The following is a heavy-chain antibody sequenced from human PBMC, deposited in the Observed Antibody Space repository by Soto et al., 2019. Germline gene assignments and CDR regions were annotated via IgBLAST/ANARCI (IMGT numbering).Heavy chain of an antibody. J-gene: IGHJ4*02. Sequence: GGSLRLSCAASGFTFSSYGMHWVRQAPGKGLEWVAVISYDGSNKYYADSVKGRFTISRDNSKNTLYLQVNSLRAEDSAVYYCAKGYSGYDYGYWGQGTLVTVSS. V-gene: IGHV3-30*18. D-gene: IGHD5-12*01. CDR3: AKGYSGYDYGY. CDR2: ISYDGSNK. CDR1: GFTFSSYG.